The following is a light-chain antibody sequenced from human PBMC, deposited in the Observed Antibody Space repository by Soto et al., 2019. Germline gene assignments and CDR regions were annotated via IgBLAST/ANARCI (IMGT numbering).Light chain of an antibody. CDR2: DAS. CDR1: QSVSSK. Sequence: EIVMTQSPATLSVSPGEGATFSCRTSQSVSSKLAWYQQRPGQSTRLVIYDASTRATGFPATFSGSGSGTEFTLSISSLQSEDFAVYYCKQYKEWPPFTFGQGTRLEIK. J-gene: IGKJ5*01. V-gene: IGKV3-15*01. CDR3: KQYKEWPPFT.